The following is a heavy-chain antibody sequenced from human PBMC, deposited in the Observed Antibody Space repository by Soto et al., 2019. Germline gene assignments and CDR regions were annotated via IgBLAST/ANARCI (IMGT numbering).Heavy chain of an antibody. Sequence: GLEWMGWTHPNNDATKYSRKFLGRVTMTRDTSTNTAYMELSGLRSDDTAVYYCAKDGRNFWRGYYSYQFDSWGQGSLVTVSS. CDR3: AKDGRNFWRGYYSYQFDS. J-gene: IGHJ4*02. D-gene: IGHD3-3*01. V-gene: IGHV1-2*02. CDR2: THPNNDAT.